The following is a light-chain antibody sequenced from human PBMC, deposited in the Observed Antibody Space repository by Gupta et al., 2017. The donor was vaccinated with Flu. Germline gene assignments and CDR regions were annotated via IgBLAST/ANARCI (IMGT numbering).Light chain of an antibody. CDR1: SGDLGVYNY. V-gene: IGLV2-14*01. J-gene: IGLJ2*01. CDR2: EVS. CDR3: SSYTATNTLVV. Sequence: QSALTQPASLSGSPGQSITISCTGSSGDLGVYNYVSWYQQHPGKAPKLIIFEVSNRPSGVSNRFSGSKYGNTASLTISGLQAEDEADYYCSSYTATNTLVVFGGGTKLTVL.